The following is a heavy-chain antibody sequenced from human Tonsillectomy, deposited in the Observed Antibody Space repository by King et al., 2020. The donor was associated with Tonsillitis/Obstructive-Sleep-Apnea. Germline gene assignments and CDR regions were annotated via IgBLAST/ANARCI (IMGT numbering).Heavy chain of an antibody. V-gene: IGHV3-11*06. CDR3: ARGARDLTSGGVFDI. Sequence: VQLVESGGGLVKPGGSLRLSCTASGFTFSDHYMCWIRQAPGKGLEWISYITSNTGHVNYAESVRGRFSISRNNAKNSLFLQMNSLRAEDTAVYYCARGARDLTSGGVFDIWGQGALVTVSS. D-gene: IGHD2-8*02. CDR1: GFTFSDHY. J-gene: IGHJ3*02. CDR2: ITSNTGHV.